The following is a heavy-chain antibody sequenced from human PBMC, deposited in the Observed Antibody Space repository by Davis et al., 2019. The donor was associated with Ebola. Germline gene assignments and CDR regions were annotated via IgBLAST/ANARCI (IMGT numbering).Heavy chain of an antibody. CDR2: IKQDGSEK. Sequence: GESLKISCAASGFTFSSYAMSWVRQAPGKGLEWVANIKQDGSEKYYVDSVKGRFTISRDNAKNSLYLQMNSLRAEDTALYYCAKDSRPYSSGWYTYYGMDVWGQGTTVTVSS. CDR3: AKDSRPYSSGWYTYYGMDV. J-gene: IGHJ6*02. V-gene: IGHV3-7*03. CDR1: GFTFSSYA. D-gene: IGHD6-19*01.